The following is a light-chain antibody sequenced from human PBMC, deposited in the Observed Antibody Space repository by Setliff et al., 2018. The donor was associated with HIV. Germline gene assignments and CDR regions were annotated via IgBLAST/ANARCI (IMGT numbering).Light chain of an antibody. V-gene: IGLV2-23*02. CDR1: SSDVGSYNL. J-gene: IGLJ1*01. CDR2: EVT. CDR3: CSYAGSSTYV. Sequence: LTQPASVSGSPGQSITISCTGTSSDVGSYNLVSWYQQHPGKAPKLMIYEVTKRPSGVSNRFSGSKSGNAASLTISGLQAEDEADYYCCSYAGSSTYVFGTGTKVTVL.